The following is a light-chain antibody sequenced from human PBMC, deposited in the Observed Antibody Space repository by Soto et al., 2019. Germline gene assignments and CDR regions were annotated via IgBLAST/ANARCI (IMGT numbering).Light chain of an antibody. J-gene: IGKJ2*01. CDR3: QQYYTMYT. V-gene: IGKV1-5*03. CDR2: KTS. CDR1: QNVNGW. Sequence: DIQMTQSPSTLSASVGDRVTITCRASQNVNGWLAWYQQKPGKAPKLLIYKTSSLGSGVPSRFSGSASGTEFTLTISSLQPDDFATYYCQQYYTMYTFGRGTKLEIK.